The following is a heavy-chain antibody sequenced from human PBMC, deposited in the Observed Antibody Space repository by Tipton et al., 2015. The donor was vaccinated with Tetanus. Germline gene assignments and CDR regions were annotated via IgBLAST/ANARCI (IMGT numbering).Heavy chain of an antibody. Sequence: TLSLTCSVSGGSTHGFYWTWIRQSAVKGLEWIGYTYYSGSTGYNPSLKSRVTISIDSSKNQFSLKLTSVTAADTAVYYCARDERYGDYAYWGQGALVTVSS. CDR1: GGSTHGFY. CDR3: ARDERYGDYAY. D-gene: IGHD4-17*01. V-gene: IGHV4-59*01. CDR2: TYYSGST. J-gene: IGHJ4*02.